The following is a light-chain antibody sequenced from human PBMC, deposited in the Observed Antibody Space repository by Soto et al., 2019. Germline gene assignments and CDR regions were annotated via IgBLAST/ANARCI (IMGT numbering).Light chain of an antibody. CDR1: QTISTY. Sequence: DIQMTQSPSSLSASVGDRVTITCLASQTISTYLNWYQQKPGKAPKFLIYAASSLHSGVPSRFSGSGSGTDFTLTISSLQPEDFATYYCQQSYSTPRTFGQGTKVDIK. J-gene: IGKJ1*01. CDR3: QQSYSTPRT. V-gene: IGKV1-39*01. CDR2: AAS.